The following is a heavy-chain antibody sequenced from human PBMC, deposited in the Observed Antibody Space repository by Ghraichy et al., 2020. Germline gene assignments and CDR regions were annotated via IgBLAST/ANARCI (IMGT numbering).Heavy chain of an antibody. CDR3: AREGGSGWPQAWDYYYYGMDV. V-gene: IGHV3-66*01. CDR2: IYSGGST. J-gene: IGHJ6*04. D-gene: IGHD6-19*01. CDR1: GFTVSSNY. Sequence: GGSLRLSCAASGFTVSSNYMSWVRQAPGKGLEWVSVIYSGGSTYYADSVKGRFTISRDNSKNTLYLQMNSLRAEDTAVYYCAREGGSGWPQAWDYYYYGMDVWGEWTTFTVSS.